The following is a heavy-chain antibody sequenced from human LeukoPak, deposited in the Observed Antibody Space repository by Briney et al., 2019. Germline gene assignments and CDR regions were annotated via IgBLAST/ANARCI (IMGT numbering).Heavy chain of an antibody. CDR3: ARDDNYYYGSGSYYNGLDY. CDR1: EFTFRTYS. J-gene: IGHJ4*02. CDR2: IDTTSSTI. V-gene: IGHV3-48*01. D-gene: IGHD3-10*01. Sequence: GGSLRLSCAASEFTFRTYSMNWVRQAPGKGLEWVSYIDTTSSTIYYADSVKGRFTISRDNAKNSLYLQMNSLRAEDTAVYYCARDDNYYYGSGSYYNGLDYWGQGTLVTVSS.